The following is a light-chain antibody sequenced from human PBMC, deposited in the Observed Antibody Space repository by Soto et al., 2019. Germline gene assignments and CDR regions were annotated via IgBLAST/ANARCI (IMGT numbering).Light chain of an antibody. CDR1: QSVLFSINQKNY. Sequence: DIVLTQSPDSVAVSLGERATINCKSSQSVLFSINQKNYLAWYHQKPGQPPKLLIYWASIRESGVPTRFSGSGSRTNFTLTLSSLQAEDAAGYYYQQYYTTPPTFGLGTKVEVK. CDR2: WAS. J-gene: IGKJ1*01. V-gene: IGKV4-1*01. CDR3: QQYYTTPPT.